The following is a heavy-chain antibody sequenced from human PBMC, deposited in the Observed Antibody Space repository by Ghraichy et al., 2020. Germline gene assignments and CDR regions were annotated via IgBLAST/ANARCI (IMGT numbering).Heavy chain of an antibody. V-gene: IGHV3-48*01. J-gene: IGHJ6*02. CDR2: ISSSSSTI. D-gene: IGHD6-19*01. CDR1: GFTFSSYS. Sequence: GGSLRLSCAASGFTFSSYSMNWVRQAPGKGLEWVSYISSSSSTIYYADSVKGRFTISRDNAKNSLYLQMNSLRAEDTAVYYCARDPEPGYSSGFAMDVWGQGTTVTVSS. CDR3: ARDPEPGYSSGFAMDV.